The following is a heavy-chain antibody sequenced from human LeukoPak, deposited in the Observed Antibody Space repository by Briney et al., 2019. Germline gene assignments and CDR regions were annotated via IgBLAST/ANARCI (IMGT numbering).Heavy chain of an antibody. V-gene: IGHV4-39*07. Sequence: SETLSLTCTVSGGSISSSSYYWGWIRQPPGKGLEWIGSIYYSGSTYYNPSLKSRVTISVDTSKNQFSLKLSSVTAADTAVYYCARKAVDGAFDIWGQGTMVTVSS. CDR3: ARKAVDGAFDI. CDR1: GGSISSSSYY. CDR2: IYYSGST. D-gene: IGHD5-24*01. J-gene: IGHJ3*02.